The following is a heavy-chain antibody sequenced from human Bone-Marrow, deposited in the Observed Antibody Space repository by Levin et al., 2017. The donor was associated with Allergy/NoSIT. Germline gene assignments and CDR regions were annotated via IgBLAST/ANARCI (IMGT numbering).Heavy chain of an antibody. CDR2: INVDGSST. J-gene: IGHJ4*01. CDR3: ARDPVNYGRVGYYFDY. V-gene: IGHV3-74*01. Sequence: GGSLRLSCATSGFNFRSYWMHWVRQAPGKGPVWVARINVDGSSTLYADSVKGRFTVSRDNAKNTLYLTMKSLAVEDTGVYYGARDPVNYGRVGYYFDYWGQGSLVTVSS. D-gene: IGHD3-10*01. CDR1: GFNFRSYW.